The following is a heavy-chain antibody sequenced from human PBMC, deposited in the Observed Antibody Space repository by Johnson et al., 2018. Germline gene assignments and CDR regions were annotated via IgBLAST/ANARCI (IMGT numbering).Heavy chain of an antibody. CDR2: ISLDGSRK. CDR1: GFIFSNYG. CDR3: AKDREGCGMMTFGGLIVTPPHMDV. Sequence: VQLLESGGGVVEPGRSLRLSCEASGFIFSNYGMYLVRQAPGKGLEWVAGISLDGSRKYYGDPVRGRFTISRENSVSTLSLEMNSLGVEDTAVYYCAKDREGCGMMTFGGLIVTPPHMDVWGKGTAVTVSS. V-gene: IGHV3-30*18. D-gene: IGHD3-16*02. J-gene: IGHJ6*03.